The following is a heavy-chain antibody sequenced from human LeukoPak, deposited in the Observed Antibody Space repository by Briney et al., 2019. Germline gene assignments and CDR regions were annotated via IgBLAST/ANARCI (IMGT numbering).Heavy chain of an antibody. CDR3: AKRGIAVADY. J-gene: IGHJ4*02. CDR2: IRYDGSNE. Sequence: GGSLRLSCAASGFTFSSYGMHWLRQAPGKGLEWVAFIRYDGSNEYYADSVKGRFTISRDNSKNTLYLQMNSLRAEDTAVYYCAKRGIAVADYWGQGTLVTVSS. V-gene: IGHV3-30*02. CDR1: GFTFSSYG. D-gene: IGHD6-19*01.